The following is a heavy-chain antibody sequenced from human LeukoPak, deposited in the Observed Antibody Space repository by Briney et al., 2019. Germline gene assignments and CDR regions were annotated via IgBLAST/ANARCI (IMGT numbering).Heavy chain of an antibody. V-gene: IGHV4-59*08. D-gene: IGHD6-25*01. CDR3: ARQGGGFWYFDL. CDR2: IYYSGST. Sequence: SETLSLTCTVSVGSISSYYWSWIRPPPGKGLEWMGYIYYSGSTNYNPSLKSRVTISVDTSKNQFSLKLSSVTAADTAVYYCARQGGGFWYFDLWGRGTLVTVSS. J-gene: IGHJ2*01. CDR1: VGSISSYY.